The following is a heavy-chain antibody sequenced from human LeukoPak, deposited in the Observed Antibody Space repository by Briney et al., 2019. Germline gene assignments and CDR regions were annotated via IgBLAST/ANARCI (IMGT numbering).Heavy chain of an antibody. J-gene: IGHJ4*02. V-gene: IGHV3-21*01. CDR1: GFTFSSHS. Sequence: PGGSLRLSCAASGFTFSSHSMNWVRQAPGKGLEWVSSISSSSSYIYYADSVKGRFTISRDNAKNTLYLRMNSLRDEDTAVYYCARAGYYRFDYWGQGTLVTVSS. D-gene: IGHD2/OR15-2a*01. CDR2: ISSSSSYI. CDR3: ARAGYYRFDY.